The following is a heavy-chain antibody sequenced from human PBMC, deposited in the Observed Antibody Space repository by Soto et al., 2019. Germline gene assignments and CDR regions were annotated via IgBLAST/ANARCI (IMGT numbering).Heavy chain of an antibody. V-gene: IGHV1-2*04. J-gene: IGHJ5*02. CDR3: ARSIVGFQPGSSPFDP. D-gene: IGHD1-26*01. Sequence: GASVKVSCKASGYTFTGYYMHWVRQAPGQGLEWMGWINPNSGGTNYAQKFQGWVTMTRDTSISTAYMELSRLRSDDTAVYYCARSIVGFQPGSSPFDPWGQGTLVTVSS. CDR1: GYTFTGYY. CDR2: INPNSGGT.